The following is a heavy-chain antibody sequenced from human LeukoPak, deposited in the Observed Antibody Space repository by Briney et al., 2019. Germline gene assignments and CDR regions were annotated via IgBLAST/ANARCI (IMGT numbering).Heavy chain of an antibody. D-gene: IGHD5-18*01. CDR1: GFTFSSYS. Sequence: GGSLRLSCAASGFTFSSYSMNWVRQAPGKGLEWVSSISSSSSYIYYADSVKGRFTISRDNAKNSLYLQMNSLRAEDTAVYYCARDYVRDTAMVVDGMDVWGQGTTVTVSS. J-gene: IGHJ6*02. CDR3: ARDYVRDTAMVVDGMDV. CDR2: ISSSSSYI. V-gene: IGHV3-21*01.